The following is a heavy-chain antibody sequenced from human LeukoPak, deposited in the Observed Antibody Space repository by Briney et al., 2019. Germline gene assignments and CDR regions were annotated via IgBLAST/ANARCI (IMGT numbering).Heavy chain of an antibody. CDR3: AKDPLYGSGSYRGDDAYDI. CDR1: GFTFSSYA. Sequence: GGSLRLSCAASGFTFSSYAMSWVRQAPGKGLEWVSAISGSGGSTYYADSVKGRFTISRDNSKNTLYLQMNSLRAEDTAVYYGAKDPLYGSGSYRGDDAYDIWGQKKMVTVSS. D-gene: IGHD3-10*01. V-gene: IGHV3-23*01. CDR2: ISGSGGST. J-gene: IGHJ3*02.